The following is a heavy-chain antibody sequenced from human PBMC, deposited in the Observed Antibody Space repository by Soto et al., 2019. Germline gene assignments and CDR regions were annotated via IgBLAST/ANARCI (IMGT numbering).Heavy chain of an antibody. CDR1: GFTFSKHA. Sequence: PGGSLRLSCAASGFTFSKHAMTWVRKAPGKGLEWVSTVSAGGDRTFNADSVRGRFTISRDNSRDTLYLQLNSLRPEDTAVYFCAKDGASDYYYYYMDVWGKGTTVTVSS. CDR3: AKDGASDYYYYYMDV. V-gene: IGHV3-23*01. CDR2: VSAGGDRT. J-gene: IGHJ6*03. D-gene: IGHD3-10*01.